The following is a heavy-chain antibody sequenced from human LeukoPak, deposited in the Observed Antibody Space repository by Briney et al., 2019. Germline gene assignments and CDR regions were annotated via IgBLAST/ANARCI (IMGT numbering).Heavy chain of an antibody. CDR3: ARRDSSSWYRWFDP. CDR1: GFTFSDYY. CDR2: ISSSGSTI. J-gene: IGHJ5*02. V-gene: IGHV3-11*01. D-gene: IGHD6-13*01. Sequence: GGSLRLSCAASGFTFSDYYMSWIRQAPGKGLEWVSYISSSGSTIYYADSVKGRFTISRDNAKNSLYLQMNSLRAEDTAVYYCARRDSSSWYRWFDPWGQGTLVTVSS.